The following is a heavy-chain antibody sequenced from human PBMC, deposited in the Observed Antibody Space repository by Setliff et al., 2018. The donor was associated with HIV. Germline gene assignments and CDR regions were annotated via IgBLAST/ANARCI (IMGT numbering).Heavy chain of an antibody. CDR1: GFTFSNYA. V-gene: IGHV3-74*01. CDR2: INSDGSST. D-gene: IGHD3-10*01. Sequence: GGSLRLSCAASGFTFSNYAMSWVRQAPGKGLEWVSRINSDGSSTTYADSVKGRFTISRDNAKNSLYLQMNSLRAEDTAVYYCARGGVTNFNYWGQGTRVTVSS. CDR3: ARGGVTNFNY. J-gene: IGHJ4*02.